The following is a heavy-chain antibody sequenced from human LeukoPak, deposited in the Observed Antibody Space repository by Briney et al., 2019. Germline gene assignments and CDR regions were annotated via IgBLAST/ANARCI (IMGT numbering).Heavy chain of an antibody. Sequence: AETLSLTCTVSGGSVSSGSYYWSWIRQPPGKGLEWIVYIYYSGSTNYNPSLKSRVTISVDTSKNQFSLKLSSVTAADTAVYYCAREPVEGYYDSSGYFDYWGQGTLVTVSS. CDR2: IYYSGST. CDR1: GGSVSSGSYY. D-gene: IGHD3-22*01. CDR3: AREPVEGYYDSSGYFDY. V-gene: IGHV4-61*01. J-gene: IGHJ4*02.